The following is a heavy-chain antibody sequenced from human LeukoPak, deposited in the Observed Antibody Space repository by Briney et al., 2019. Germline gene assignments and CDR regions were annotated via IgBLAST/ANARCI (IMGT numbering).Heavy chain of an antibody. D-gene: IGHD6-19*01. CDR1: GGSISSHY. CDR3: AVGMAVHLTAFDY. J-gene: IGHJ4*02. CDR2: LFDSVNT. V-gene: IGHV4-59*11. Sequence: SETLSLTCTVSGGSISSHYWSWIRQPPGKGLEWIAYLFDSVNTKDNPSLQSRLTLSVDASKNQFSLWLSSMTAADTAVYYCAVGMAVHLTAFDYWGPGTLVTVSS.